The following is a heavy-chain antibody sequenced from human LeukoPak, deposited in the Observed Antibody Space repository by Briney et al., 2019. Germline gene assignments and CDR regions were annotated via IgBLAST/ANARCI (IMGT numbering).Heavy chain of an antibody. CDR2: IKQDGSEK. CDR1: GFTFSSYW. J-gene: IGHJ4*02. Sequence: GGSLRLSCAASGFTFSSYWMSWVRQAPGKGLEWVANIKQDGSEKYYVDSVKGRFTISRDNAKNSLYLQMNSLRAEDTGVYYCARDAGVGAKDYWGQGTLVTVSS. D-gene: IGHD1-26*01. CDR3: ARDAGVGAKDY. V-gene: IGHV3-7*05.